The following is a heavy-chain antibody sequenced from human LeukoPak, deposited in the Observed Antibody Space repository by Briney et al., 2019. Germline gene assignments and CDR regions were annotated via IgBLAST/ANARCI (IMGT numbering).Heavy chain of an antibody. Sequence: SETLSLTCTVSGGSITFHYWSWTRQPPGKGLEWIGYIHYSGSTHYNPSLKSRVTISVDTSKNQFSLNLTSVTAADTAVYYCAKAGYISSFYEYWFDPWGQGTLVTVSS. CDR1: GGSITFHY. CDR3: AKAGYISSFYEYWFDP. J-gene: IGHJ5*02. V-gene: IGHV4-59*11. CDR2: IHYSGST. D-gene: IGHD6-13*01.